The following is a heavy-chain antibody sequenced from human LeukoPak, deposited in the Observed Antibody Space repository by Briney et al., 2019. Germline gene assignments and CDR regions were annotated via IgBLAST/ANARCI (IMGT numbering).Heavy chain of an antibody. CDR1: GYTFTSYD. J-gene: IGHJ4*02. CDR3: AKRGYSYDDFDY. V-gene: IGHV1-8*01. D-gene: IGHD5-18*01. Sequence: RASVKVSCKASGYTFTSYDINWVRQATGQGLEWMGWMNPNTGNTGYAQKFQGRVTMTRNTSISTAYMELSSLRSEDTAVYYCAKRGYSYDDFDYWGQGTLVTVSS. CDR2: MNPNTGNT.